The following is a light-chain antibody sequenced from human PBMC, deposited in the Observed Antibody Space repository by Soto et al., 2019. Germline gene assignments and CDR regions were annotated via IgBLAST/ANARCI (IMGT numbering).Light chain of an antibody. V-gene: IGKV1-17*03. J-gene: IGKJ2*01. CDR3: LLHRIYPYT. Sequence: DNLLLQVPSAMSESVGDRVAIKCRASQGIRNNLVWFQQKPGKAPKRLIYAASYLESGAPSRFSGSGSGTVFTLTISSLQPEEFATYYCLLHRIYPYTFGQGTTVEIK. CDR1: QGIRNN. CDR2: AAS.